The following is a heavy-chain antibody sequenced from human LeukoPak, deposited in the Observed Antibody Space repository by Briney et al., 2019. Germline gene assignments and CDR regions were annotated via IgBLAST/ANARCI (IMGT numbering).Heavy chain of an antibody. Sequence: PSETLSLTCTVSADSDNTNNYYWAWIRQPPGKGLEWIGYIYYSGSTNYNPSLKSRVTISVDTSKNQFSLKLSSVTAADTAVYYCARRSDRSDYWGQGTLVTVSS. CDR3: ARRSDRSDY. CDR1: ADSDNTNNYY. V-gene: IGHV4-61*01. CDR2: IYYSGST. J-gene: IGHJ4*02.